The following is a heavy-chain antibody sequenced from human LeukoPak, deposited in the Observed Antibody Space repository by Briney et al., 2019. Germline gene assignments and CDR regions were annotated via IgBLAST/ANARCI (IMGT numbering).Heavy chain of an antibody. J-gene: IGHJ4*02. V-gene: IGHV3-53*04. CDR2: IYSGGST. D-gene: IGHD1-26*01. Sequence: PGGSLRLSCAASGFTVSSNYMSWVRQAPGKGLEWVSVIYSGGSTYYADSVKGRFTNSRHNSKNTLYLQMNSLRAEDTAVYYCARGEATYYFDYWGQGTLVTVSS. CDR1: GFTVSSNY. CDR3: ARGEATYYFDY.